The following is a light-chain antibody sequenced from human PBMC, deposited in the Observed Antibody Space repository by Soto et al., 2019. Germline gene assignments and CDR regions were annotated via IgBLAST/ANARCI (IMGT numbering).Light chain of an antibody. CDR1: QSIGSW. Sequence: DNQMTQSPSTLSASLGDRVTITCRASQSIGSWLAWYKQTPGEAPKLLIYKASSLESGVPSGFSGSGSGTEFTLTISSLQPDDFATYYCQQYNSYPSTFGQGTKLDIK. V-gene: IGKV1-5*03. J-gene: IGKJ2*01. CDR2: KAS. CDR3: QQYNSYPST.